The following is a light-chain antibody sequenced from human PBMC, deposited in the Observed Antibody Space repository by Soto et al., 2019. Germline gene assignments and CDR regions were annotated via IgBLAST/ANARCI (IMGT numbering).Light chain of an antibody. CDR3: NSFTTTNTYV. CDR2: DVS. CDR1: SNDVGGFDH. V-gene: IGLV2-14*03. J-gene: IGLJ1*01. Sequence: QFVLTQPAPVSGAPCQAITLSFTGASNDVGGFDHVSWYQQHPGKVPRLLIYDVSSRPSGVSDRFSGSKSGNTASLTISGLQAEDEADYSCNSFTTTNTYVFGTGTKVTVL.